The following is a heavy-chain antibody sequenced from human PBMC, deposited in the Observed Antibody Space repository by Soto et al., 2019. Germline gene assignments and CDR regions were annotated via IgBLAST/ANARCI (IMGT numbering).Heavy chain of an antibody. Sequence: GGSLRLSCAACGFTFSSYWMSWVRQAPGKGLEWVAKMKQDGSEKYYVDSVKGRFTISRDNANNTLYLQMNSLRAEDTAVYYCARDVLDIVVVQAGGGGYYYYYGMDVWGQGTTVTVSS. CDR2: MKQDGSEK. CDR1: GFTFSSYW. J-gene: IGHJ6*02. D-gene: IGHD2-2*01. CDR3: ARDVLDIVVVQAGGGGYYYYYGMDV. V-gene: IGHV3-7*01.